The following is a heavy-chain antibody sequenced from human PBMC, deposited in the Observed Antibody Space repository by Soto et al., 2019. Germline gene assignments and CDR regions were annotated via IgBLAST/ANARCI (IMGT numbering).Heavy chain of an antibody. CDR1: GGSVNNANYF. CDR2: IYYSGST. Sequence: QVRLEESGPGLVKPSETLSLICSVSGGSVNNANYFWNWIRHHPENGLEWIGYIYYSGSTRYNPSFKTRATPFNSTSKKPFPPRVKFGAVGEQAVLFWWRESDFGCRRGGMDVWGRGTTVTVSS. J-gene: IGHJ6*02. D-gene: IGHD3-16*01. CDR3: WRESDFGCRRGGMDV. V-gene: IGHV4-31*03.